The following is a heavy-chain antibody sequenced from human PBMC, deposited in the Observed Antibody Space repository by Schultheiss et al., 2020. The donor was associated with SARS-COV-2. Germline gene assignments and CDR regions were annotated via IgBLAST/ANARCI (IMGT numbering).Heavy chain of an antibody. CDR3: ARGQDDYVWD. CDR2: ISYDGSNK. J-gene: IGHJ4*02. Sequence: GGSLRLSCAASGFTFSSYSMNWVRQAPGKGLEWVAVISYDGSNKYYADSVKGRFTISRDNSKNTLYLQMNSLRAEDTAVYYCARGQDDYVWDWGQGTLVTVSS. V-gene: IGHV3-30*03. CDR1: GFTFSSYS. D-gene: IGHD3-16*01.